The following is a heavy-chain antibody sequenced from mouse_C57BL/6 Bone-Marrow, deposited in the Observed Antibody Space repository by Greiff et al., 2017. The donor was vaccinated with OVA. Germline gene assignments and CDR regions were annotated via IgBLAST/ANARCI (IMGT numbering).Heavy chain of an antibody. CDR2: IWRGGST. J-gene: IGHJ4*01. D-gene: IGHD1-1*01. V-gene: IGHV2-5*01. CDR3: AKDDYYGSPYYYAMDY. CDR1: GFSFTSYC. Sequence: VQLQQSGPGLVQPSPSLSITCTVSGFSFTSYCVHWVRQSPGKGLEWLGVIWRGGSTDYNAAFMSRLSITKDNSKSHVFFKMHSLQADDTAIYYCAKDDYYGSPYYYAMDYWGQGTSVTVSS.